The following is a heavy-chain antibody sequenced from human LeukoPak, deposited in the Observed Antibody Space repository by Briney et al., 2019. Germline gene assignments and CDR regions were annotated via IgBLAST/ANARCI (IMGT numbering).Heavy chain of an antibody. CDR1: GGSISSYY. V-gene: IGHV4-59*12. CDR3: ARGPPLTYDGSGYYFFDY. CDR2: IYYSGST. Sequence: PSETLSLTCTVSGGSISSYYWSWIRQPPGKGLEWIGYIYYSGSTNYNPSLKSRVTISVDTSKNHFSLKLSSLTAADTAVYYCARGPPLTYDGSGYYFFDYWGQGTLVTVSS. J-gene: IGHJ4*02. D-gene: IGHD3-22*01.